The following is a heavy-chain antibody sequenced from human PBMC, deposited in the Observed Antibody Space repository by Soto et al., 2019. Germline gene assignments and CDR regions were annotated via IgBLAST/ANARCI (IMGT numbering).Heavy chain of an antibody. CDR1: GYTLTELS. CDR3: ARALTIFGVVISFDI. CDR2: FNPENGET. D-gene: IGHD3-3*01. Sequence: ASVKVSCKVSGYTLTELSMHWVRQAPGKGLEWMGGFNPENGETIYSQKFQGRVTMTGDTSTSTAYMELSSLRSEDTAVYYCARALTIFGVVISFDIWGQGTTVTVSS. V-gene: IGHV1-24*01. J-gene: IGHJ3*02.